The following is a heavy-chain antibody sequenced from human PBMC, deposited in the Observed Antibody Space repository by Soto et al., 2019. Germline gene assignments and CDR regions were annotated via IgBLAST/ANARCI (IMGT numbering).Heavy chain of an antibody. Sequence: GGSLRLSCAASGFTVSSNYMSWVRQAPGKGLEWVSVIYSGGSTYYADSVKGRFTISRDNSKNTLYLQMNSLRAEDTAVYYCARGYSTAAGPLNWFDPWGQGTLVTVSS. CDR2: IYSGGST. CDR1: GFTVSSNY. V-gene: IGHV3-66*01. J-gene: IGHJ5*02. CDR3: ARGYSTAAGPLNWFDP. D-gene: IGHD6-13*01.